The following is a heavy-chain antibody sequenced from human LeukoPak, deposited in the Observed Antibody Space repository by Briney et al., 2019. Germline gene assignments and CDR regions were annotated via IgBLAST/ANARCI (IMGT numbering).Heavy chain of an antibody. CDR3: AKGRGQQLVPSDY. V-gene: IGHV3-30*18. Sequence: GGSLRLSCAASGFTFSSYGMHWVRQAPGKGLEWVAVISYDGSNKYYADSVKGRFTISRDNSKSTLYLQMNSLRAEDTAVYYCAKGRGQQLVPSDYWGQGTLFTVSS. J-gene: IGHJ4*02. CDR2: ISYDGSNK. CDR1: GFTFSSYG. D-gene: IGHD6-13*01.